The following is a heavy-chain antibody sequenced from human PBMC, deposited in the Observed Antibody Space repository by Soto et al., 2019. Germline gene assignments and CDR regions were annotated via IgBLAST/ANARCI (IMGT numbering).Heavy chain of an antibody. CDR3: TRPSGYSGYDHGPDWFDP. V-gene: IGHV3-73*02. D-gene: IGHD5-12*01. J-gene: IGHJ5*02. Sequence: EVQLVESGGGLVQPGGSLKLSCAASGFTFSGSAMHWVRQASGKGLEWVGRIRSKANSYATAYAASVKGRFTISRDDSKNTAYLQMNSLKTEDTAVYYCTRPSGYSGYDHGPDWFDPWGQGTLVTVSS. CDR1: GFTFSGSA. CDR2: IRSKANSYAT.